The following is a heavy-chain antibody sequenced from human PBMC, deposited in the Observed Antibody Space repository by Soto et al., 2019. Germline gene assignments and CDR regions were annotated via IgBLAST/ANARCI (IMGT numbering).Heavy chain of an antibody. Sequence: EVQLLESGGGLVQPGVSLRLSCAASGFTFSSYAMSWVRQAPGKWLEWVSAISGSGVCTYYADSVKCRFTISRAHSKNTLYLQMNSLRAEDTAVYYCAKGRAGAARSFAFDIWGQGTMVTVSS. V-gene: IGHV3-23*01. D-gene: IGHD1-26*01. CDR1: GFTFSSYA. CDR3: AKGRAGAARSFAFDI. CDR2: ISGSGVCT. J-gene: IGHJ3*02.